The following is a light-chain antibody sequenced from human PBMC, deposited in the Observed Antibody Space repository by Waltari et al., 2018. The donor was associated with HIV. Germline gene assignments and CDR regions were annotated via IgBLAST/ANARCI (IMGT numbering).Light chain of an antibody. CDR2: DER. CDR1: NIAATKS. Sequence: SYVLTQPPSVSVAPGQTARITCGGNNIAATKSVHWYRLNPGQAPVVVIYDERDRPSGIPDRFAGSSSGDTVTLTLSRAEAGDEADYYCQVWDGRGDPVIFGGGTKRAVV. J-gene: IGLJ2*01. CDR3: QVWDGRGDPVI. V-gene: IGLV3-21*02.